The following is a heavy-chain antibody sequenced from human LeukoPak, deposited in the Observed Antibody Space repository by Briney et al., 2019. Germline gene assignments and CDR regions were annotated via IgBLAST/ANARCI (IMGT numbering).Heavy chain of an antibody. CDR1: GGSFSGYY. D-gene: IGHD2-2*01. J-gene: IGHJ4*02. CDR3: ARGCSSTSCYAQGDY. V-gene: IGHV4-34*01. CDR2: INHSGST. Sequence: SETLSLTCAVYGGSFSGYYWSWLRQPPGKGLKWIGEINHSGSTNYNPSLKSRVTISVDTSKNQFSLKLSSVTAADTAVYYCARGCSSTSCYAQGDYWGQGTLVTVSS.